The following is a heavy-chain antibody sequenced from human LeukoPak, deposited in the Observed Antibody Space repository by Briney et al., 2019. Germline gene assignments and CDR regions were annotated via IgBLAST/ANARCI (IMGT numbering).Heavy chain of an antibody. V-gene: IGHV3-21*06. CDR3: ARDRDHLDLDAFDL. CDR1: GFNLRSYS. J-gene: IGHJ3*01. Sequence: GGSLRLSCEASGFNLRSYSMNWVRQAPGKGLEWVSSISRTSDDTYYPDSLQGRFTISRDNAKNSLFLQMNSLRPADTAIYYCARDRDHLDLDAFDLWGLGTMVTVSS. CDR2: ISRTSDDT. D-gene: IGHD1-1*01.